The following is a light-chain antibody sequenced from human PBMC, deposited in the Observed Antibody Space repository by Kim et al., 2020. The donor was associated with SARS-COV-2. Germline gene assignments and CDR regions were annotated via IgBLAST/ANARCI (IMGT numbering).Light chain of an antibody. J-gene: IGKJ1*01. V-gene: IGKV1-5*03. CDR2: KAS. Sequence: VGGRVTITCRASQSINAFLAWYQQREGKAPKLQIYKASTLERGVSTRFSGSGFGTEFTLTINSLQPDDSATYDCQQYNTYSQTSTFGQGTKVDIK. CDR1: QSINAF. CDR3: QQYNTYSQTST.